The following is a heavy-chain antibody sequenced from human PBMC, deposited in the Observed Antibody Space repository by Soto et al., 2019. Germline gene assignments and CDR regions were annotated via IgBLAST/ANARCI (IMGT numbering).Heavy chain of an antibody. J-gene: IGHJ4*01. V-gene: IGHV3-15*07. CDR1: GFTFANAW. CDR2: IKSKIDGGTT. D-gene: IGHD3-22*01. Sequence: EVQLVESGGGLVEPGGSLRRSCAASGFTFANAWINWVRQAPGKGLEWVGRIKSKIDGGTTDFAAPVKGRCAISRDDSRNMVYFQMNSLEIEDTAVYYCTTDSHFTMKLVRFDYWGLGTLVTVSS. CDR3: TTDSHFTMKLVRFDY.